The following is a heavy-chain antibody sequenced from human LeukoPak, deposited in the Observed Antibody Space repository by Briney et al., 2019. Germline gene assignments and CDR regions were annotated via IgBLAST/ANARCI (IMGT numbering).Heavy chain of an antibody. D-gene: IGHD2-2*01. V-gene: IGHV3-30*03. CDR3: VRGGSPPTSTWSLDE. J-gene: IGHJ4*02. CDR2: ISYNARHE. CDR1: GFTFSGFG. Sequence: GGSLRLSCAASGFTFSGFGMHWVRQAPGKGLEWVAVISYNARHEYYRDSVKGRFSISRDNSKNTVSLQMDSLEDTAVYYCVRGGSPPTSTWSLDEWGQGTLVSVSS.